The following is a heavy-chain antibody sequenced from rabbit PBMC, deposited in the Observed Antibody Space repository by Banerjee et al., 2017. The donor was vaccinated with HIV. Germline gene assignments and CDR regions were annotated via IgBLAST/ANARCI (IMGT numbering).Heavy chain of an antibody. Sequence: QQLEESGGGLVKPGGTLTLTCTASGFSFSGILYMCWVRQAPGKRLEWIACIDTGDGDTYFANWAKGRFTISKTSSTTVTLQMTSLTAADTATYFCARNYVNVLDPWGPGTLVTVS. CDR1: GFSFSGILY. CDR2: IDTGDGDT. D-gene: IGHD1-1*01. CDR3: ARNYVNVLDP. J-gene: IGHJ2*01. V-gene: IGHV1S40*01.